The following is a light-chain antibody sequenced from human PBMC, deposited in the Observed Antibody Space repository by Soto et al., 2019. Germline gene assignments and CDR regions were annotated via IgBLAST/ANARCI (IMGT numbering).Light chain of an antibody. CDR2: AAS. J-gene: IGKJ1*01. CDR3: EQNYNLPPLT. V-gene: IGKV1-39*01. CDR1: QSISTY. Sequence: DIQMTQSPPSLSASVGDTITITCRASQSISTYLDWYQVTPGKAPKVLIYAASTLQDGVPSRFSGSGSGTDFTLTINSLQPEDFATYYCEQNYNLPPLTFGQGTKVEIK.